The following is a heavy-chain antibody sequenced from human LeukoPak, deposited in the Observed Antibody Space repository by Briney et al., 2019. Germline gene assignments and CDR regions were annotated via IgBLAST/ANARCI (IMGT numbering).Heavy chain of an antibody. CDR3: VRGLNRYGLDS. V-gene: IGHV3-30*03. Sequence: GGSLRLSCAASGFTFSNYDMHWVRQAPGKGLEWVAVISFDGSNKYYADSVKGRFTISRDNSQNTLFLQLNSLTDEDTAIYYCVRGLNRYGLDSWGQGTRVTVSS. D-gene: IGHD1-14*01. CDR2: ISFDGSNK. J-gene: IGHJ4*02. CDR1: GFTFSNYD.